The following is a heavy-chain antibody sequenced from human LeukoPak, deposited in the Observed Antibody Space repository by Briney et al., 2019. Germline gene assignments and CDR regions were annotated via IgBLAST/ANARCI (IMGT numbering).Heavy chain of an antibody. CDR2: ISSSSSTI. J-gene: IGHJ4*02. CDR3: ARDAFTILRGVISEYFDD. CDR1: GFSISSYN. D-gene: IGHD3-10*01. Sequence: GGSLTLSCGASGFSISSYNMNWVRQAPGEGLEWVSYISSSSSTIYYPSSVKGRFTISRDNSKNSPYLQINGLRADDTAVYCCARDAFTILRGVISEYFDDWGQVTLVTVSS. V-gene: IGHV3-48*04.